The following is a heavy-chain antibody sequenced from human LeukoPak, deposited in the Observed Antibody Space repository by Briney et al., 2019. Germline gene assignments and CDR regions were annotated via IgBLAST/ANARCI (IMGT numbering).Heavy chain of an antibody. V-gene: IGHV1-69*04. J-gene: IGHJ4*02. D-gene: IGHD6-25*01. CDR1: RGTFSSYA. Sequence: WASVNVSRKASRGTFSSYAISGVRPAPGQGLEWMGRIIPILGIAHYAQKFQGRVTITADKSTSTAYMELSSLRSEDTAVYYCAKSGPKAFDYWGQGTLVTVSS. CDR2: IIPILGIA. CDR3: AKSGPKAFDY.